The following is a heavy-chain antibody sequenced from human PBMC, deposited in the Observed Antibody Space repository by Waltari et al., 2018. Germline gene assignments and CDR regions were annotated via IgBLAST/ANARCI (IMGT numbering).Heavy chain of an antibody. D-gene: IGHD3-10*02. Sequence: QVQLVESGGDVVQPGRSLRPSCAASGFPLSCYRVYWVRQAPGKGLEWLSMISLDGAHIVCAVYVRGRCTVSRGKYRNTVYLQIDSLRPVATAVYYCATLMFQRGDLDHWGQRTLVTVSS. CDR3: ATLMFQRGDLDH. CDR1: GFPLSCYR. V-gene: IGHV3-30-3*01. J-gene: IGHJ4*02. CDR2: ISLDGAHI.